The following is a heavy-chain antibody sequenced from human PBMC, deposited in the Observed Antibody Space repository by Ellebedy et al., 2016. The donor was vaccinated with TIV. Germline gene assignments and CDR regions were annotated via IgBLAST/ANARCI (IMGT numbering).Heavy chain of an antibody. CDR3: AKDAFDIVVVPAAPRAYYYYMDV. Sequence: GESLKISXAASGFTFSSYAMSWVRQAPGKGLEWVSAISGSGGSTYYADSVKGRFTISRDNSKNTLYLQMNSLRAEDTAVYYCAKDAFDIVVVPAAPRAYYYYMDVWGKGTTVTVSS. D-gene: IGHD2-2*01. V-gene: IGHV3-23*01. CDR1: GFTFSSYA. CDR2: ISGSGGST. J-gene: IGHJ6*03.